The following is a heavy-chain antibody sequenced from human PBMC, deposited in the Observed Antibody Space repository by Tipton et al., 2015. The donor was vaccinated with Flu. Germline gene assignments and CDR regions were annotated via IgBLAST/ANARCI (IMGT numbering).Heavy chain of an antibody. D-gene: IGHD4-23*01. CDR1: GGSISSSSYY. CDR2: IYYSGST. J-gene: IGHJ4*02. V-gene: IGHV4-39*07. Sequence: LRLSCTVSGGSISSSSYYWGWIRQPAGKGLEWIGSIYYSGSTYYNPSLKSRVTISVDTSKNQFSLKLSSVNAADTAVYYCARHGGYYFDYWGQGTLVTVSS. CDR3: ARHGGYYFDY.